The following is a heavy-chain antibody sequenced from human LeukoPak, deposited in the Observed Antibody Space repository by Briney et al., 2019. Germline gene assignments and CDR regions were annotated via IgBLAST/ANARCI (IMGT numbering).Heavy chain of an antibody. J-gene: IGHJ3*02. CDR2: ISGSGGST. CDR1: GFTFSSYG. D-gene: IGHD4-17*01. Sequence: PGGSLRLSCAASGFTFSSYGMHWVRQAPGKGLEWVSAISGSGGSTYYADSVKGRFTISRDNSKNTLYLQMNSLRAEDTAVYYCAKVGYGDSSIAFDIWGQGTMVTVSS. CDR3: AKVGYGDSSIAFDI. V-gene: IGHV3-23*01.